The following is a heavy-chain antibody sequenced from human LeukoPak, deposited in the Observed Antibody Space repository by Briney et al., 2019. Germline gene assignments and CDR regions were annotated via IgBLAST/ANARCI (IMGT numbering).Heavy chain of an antibody. Sequence: GASVKVSCKASGYTFTSYGISWVRQAPGQALEWMGWISAYNGNTNYAQKLQGRVTMTTDTSTSTAYMELRSLRSDDTAVYYCARDRSGSYYGRFDYWGQGTLVTVSS. CDR1: GYTFTSYG. CDR3: ARDRSGSYYGRFDY. V-gene: IGHV1-18*01. D-gene: IGHD1-26*01. J-gene: IGHJ4*02. CDR2: ISAYNGNT.